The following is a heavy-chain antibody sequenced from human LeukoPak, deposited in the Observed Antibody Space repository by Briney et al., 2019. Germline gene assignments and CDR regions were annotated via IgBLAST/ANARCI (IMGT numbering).Heavy chain of an antibody. Sequence: SETLSLTCTVSGGSISSGGYSWSWIRQPPGKGLEWIGYIYYSGSTNYNPSLKSRVTISVDTSKNQFSLKLSSVTAADTAVYYCARDWDDYGVDYWGQGTLVTVSS. D-gene: IGHD4-17*01. J-gene: IGHJ4*02. V-gene: IGHV4-61*08. CDR2: IYYSGST. CDR1: GGSISSGGYS. CDR3: ARDWDDYGVDY.